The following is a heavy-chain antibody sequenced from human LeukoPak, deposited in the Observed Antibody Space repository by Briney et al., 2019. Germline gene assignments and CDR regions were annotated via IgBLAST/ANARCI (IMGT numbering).Heavy chain of an antibody. CDR1: GGSISSGGYY. V-gene: IGHV4-31*03. CDR3: ARELWFGESPSRGYNWFDP. J-gene: IGHJ5*02. CDR2: IYYSGST. D-gene: IGHD3-10*01. Sequence: PSQTLSLTCTVSGGSISSGGYYWSWIRQHPGKGLEWIGYIYYSGSTYYNPSLKSRVTISVDTSKNQFSLKLSSVTAADTAVYYCARELWFGESPSRGYNWFDPWGQGTLVTVSS.